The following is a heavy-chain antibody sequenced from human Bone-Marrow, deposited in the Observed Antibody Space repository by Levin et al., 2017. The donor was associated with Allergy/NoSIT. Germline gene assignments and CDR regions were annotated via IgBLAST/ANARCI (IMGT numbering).Heavy chain of an antibody. J-gene: IGHJ6*02. CDR2: ISYSGTKK. D-gene: IGHD4-17*01. CDR3: ARDLNDYGDNIGCYNFYGMDV. V-gene: IGHV3-30*04. Sequence: GGSLRLSCAASGFTFSTYAMHWVRQAPGKGLEWVAVISYSGTKKYYEDSVKGRFTISRDTSKNTLSLQMNSLRAEDTAVYYCARDLNDYGDNIGCYNFYGMDVWGQGTTVTVSS. CDR1: GFTFSTYA.